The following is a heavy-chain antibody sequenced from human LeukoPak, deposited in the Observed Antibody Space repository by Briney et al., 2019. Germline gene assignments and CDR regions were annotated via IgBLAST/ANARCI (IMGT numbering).Heavy chain of an antibody. CDR2: ISAYNGNT. J-gene: IGHJ4*02. D-gene: IGHD3-16*02. CDR3: ARASIMITFGGVIVGLYYFDY. V-gene: IGHV1-18*01. CDR1: GYTFTSYG. Sequence: ASMKVSCKASGYTFTSYGISWVRQAPGQGLEWMGWISAYNGNTNYAQKLQGRVTMTTDTSTSTAYMELRSLRSDDTAVYYCARASIMITFGGVIVGLYYFDYWGQGTLVTVSS.